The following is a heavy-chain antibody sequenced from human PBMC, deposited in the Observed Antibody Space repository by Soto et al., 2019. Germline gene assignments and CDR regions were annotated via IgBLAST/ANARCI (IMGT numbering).Heavy chain of an antibody. J-gene: IGHJ4*02. CDR1: GESFSGYY. CDR3: SRVDSNTPTY. Sequence: QVQLQQWGAGLLKPSETLSLTCAVDGESFSGYYWSWIRQPPGKGLEWIGEINHSGNTTYNPSLKSRVTLSVDTSKNQFSLNLNSVTAADTAVYYCSRVDSNTPTYWGQGTLVTVSS. CDR2: INHSGNT. D-gene: IGHD2-2*03. V-gene: IGHV4-34*02.